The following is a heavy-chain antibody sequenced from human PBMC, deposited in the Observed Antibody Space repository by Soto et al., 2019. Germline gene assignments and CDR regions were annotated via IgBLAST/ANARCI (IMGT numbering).Heavy chain of an antibody. CDR2: IIPIFGTA. J-gene: IGHJ6*02. V-gene: IGHV1-69*13. D-gene: IGHD3-10*01. Sequence: GASVKVSCKASGGTFSSYAISWVRQAPGQGLEWMGGIIPIFGTANYAQKFQGRVTITADESTSTAYMELSSLRSEDTAVYYCARDTLLEGYYYYGMDVWGQGTTVTVSS. CDR1: GGTFSSYA. CDR3: ARDTLLEGYYYYGMDV.